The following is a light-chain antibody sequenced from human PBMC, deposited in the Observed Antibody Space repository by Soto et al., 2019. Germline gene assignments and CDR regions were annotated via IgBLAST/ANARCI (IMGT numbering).Light chain of an antibody. J-gene: IGKJ1*01. Sequence: DIQMTQSPSTLSASVGDRVTITCRASERISSWLAWYQQKPGKAPKLLIYDASSLESGVPSRFSGSGSGTEFTLTISSLQPDDFATYYCQQYNSYWTFGQGTKVDNK. V-gene: IGKV1-5*01. CDR2: DAS. CDR1: ERISSW. CDR3: QQYNSYWT.